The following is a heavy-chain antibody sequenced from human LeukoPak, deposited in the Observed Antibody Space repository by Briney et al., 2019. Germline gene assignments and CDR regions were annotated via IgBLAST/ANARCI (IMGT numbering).Heavy chain of an antibody. Sequence: GASVKVSCKASGYTFTGYYMHWVRQAPGQGLEWMGWINPNSGGTNCAQKFQGRVTMTRDTSISTAYMELSRLRSDDTAVYYCARDQARAVVPAAIHGFDPWGQGTLVTVSS. CDR1: GYTFTGYY. J-gene: IGHJ5*02. V-gene: IGHV1-2*02. CDR2: INPNSGGT. D-gene: IGHD2-2*01. CDR3: ARDQARAVVPAAIHGFDP.